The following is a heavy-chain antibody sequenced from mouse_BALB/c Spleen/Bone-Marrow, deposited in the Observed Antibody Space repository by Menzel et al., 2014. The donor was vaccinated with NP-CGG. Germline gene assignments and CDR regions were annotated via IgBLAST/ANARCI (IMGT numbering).Heavy chain of an antibody. CDR1: GYTFTSYW. J-gene: IGHJ4*01. D-gene: IGHD2-10*02. Sequence: VQLQQSGAELVRPGASVKVSCKASGYTFTSYWINWVKQRPGQGLEGIGNIYPSDSYTNYNQNFKDKATLTVDKSSSTAYMQLSSPTSEDSAVYYCTRQYGNYYAMYFWGQRTSVTVSS. CDR3: TRQYGNYYAMYF. CDR2: IYPSDSYT. V-gene: IGHV1S126*01.